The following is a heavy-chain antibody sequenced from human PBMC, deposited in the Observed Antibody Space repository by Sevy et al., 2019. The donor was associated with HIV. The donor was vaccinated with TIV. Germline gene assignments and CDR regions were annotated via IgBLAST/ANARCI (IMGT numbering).Heavy chain of an antibody. D-gene: IGHD1-7*01. V-gene: IGHV3-33*01. CDR1: GFTFSDYG. Sequence: GESLRLSCAASGFTFSDYGMHWVRQAPGKGLEWVAVIWSDGSNKYYGDSVKGRFTISRDSSKNTLFLQMNSLRVDDTAVYYCAREERSGTTTSFDYWGQGALVTVSS. CDR3: AREERSGTTTSFDY. CDR2: IWSDGSNK. J-gene: IGHJ4*02.